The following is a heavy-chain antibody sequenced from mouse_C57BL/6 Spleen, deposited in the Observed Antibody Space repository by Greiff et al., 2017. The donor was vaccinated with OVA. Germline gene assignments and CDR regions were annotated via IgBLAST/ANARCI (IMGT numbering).Heavy chain of an antibody. D-gene: IGHD4-1*01. V-gene: IGHV1-52*01. J-gene: IGHJ3*01. CDR3: ARSGGAGTGWFAY. CDR2: IDPSDSET. Sequence: QVQLQQPGAELVRPGSSVKLSCKASGYTFTSYWMHWVKQRPIQGLEWIGNIDPSDSETHYNQKFKDKATLTVDKSSSTAYMQLSSLTSEDSAVCYCARSGGAGTGWFAYWGQGTLVTVSA. CDR1: GYTFTSYW.